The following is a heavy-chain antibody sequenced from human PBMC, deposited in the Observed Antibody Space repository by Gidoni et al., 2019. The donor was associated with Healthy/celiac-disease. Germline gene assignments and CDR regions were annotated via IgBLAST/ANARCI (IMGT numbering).Heavy chain of an antibody. CDR2: ISSSSSTI. CDR3: ARDVVVVTAYYYYYYGMDV. V-gene: IGHV3-48*02. CDR1: GFTFSRYS. Sequence: EVQLVESGGGLVQPGGSLRLYCAASGFTFSRYSMNWVRQAPGKGLEWVSYISSSSSTIYYADSVKGRFTISRDNAKNSLYQQMNSLRDEDTAVYYCARDVVVVTAYYYYYYGMDVWGQGTTVTVSS. D-gene: IGHD2-21*02. J-gene: IGHJ6*02.